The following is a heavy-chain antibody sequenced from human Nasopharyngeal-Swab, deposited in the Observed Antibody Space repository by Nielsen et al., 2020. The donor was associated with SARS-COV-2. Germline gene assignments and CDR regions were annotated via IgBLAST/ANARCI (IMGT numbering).Heavy chain of an antibody. Sequence: SETLSLTCTVPGGSISSSSYYWGWIRQPPGKGLEWTGSIYYSGSTYYNPSLKSRVTISVDTSKNQFSLKLSSVTAADTAVYYCARLIVTTSWYFDLWDRGTLVTVSS. CDR2: IYYSGST. CDR3: ARLIVTTSWYFDL. CDR1: GGSISSSSYY. D-gene: IGHD5-12*01. V-gene: IGHV4-39*07. J-gene: IGHJ2*01.